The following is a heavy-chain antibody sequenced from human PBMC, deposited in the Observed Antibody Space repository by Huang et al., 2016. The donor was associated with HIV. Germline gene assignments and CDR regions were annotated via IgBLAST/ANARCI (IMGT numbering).Heavy chain of an antibody. CDR3: ATKTAAMDI. D-gene: IGHD1-7*01. J-gene: IGHJ6*02. CDR1: TFTFGAYW. Sequence: VESGGRLVQPGGSIRLSCGGSTFTFGAYWMSWVRQSPGKGLEWVANIKQDESEKYYVESLKGRFNISRDNAKKVLFLEMNNVRVEDTATYYCATKTAAMDIWGQGTTVTVS. CDR2: IKQDESEK. V-gene: IGHV3-7*01.